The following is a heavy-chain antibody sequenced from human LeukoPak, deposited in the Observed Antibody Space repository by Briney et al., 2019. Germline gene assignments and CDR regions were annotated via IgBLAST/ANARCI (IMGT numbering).Heavy chain of an antibody. V-gene: IGHV1-46*01. J-gene: IGHJ6*04. CDR3: ARGGLPPYYYYGMDV. CDR2: INPSGGST. Sequence: ASVKVSCKASGYTFTSYYMHWVRQAPGQGLEWMGIINPSGGSTSYAQKFQGRVTMTRDTSTSIVYMELSSLRSEDTAVYYCARGGLPPYYYYGMDVWGKGTTVTVSS. CDR1: GYTFTSYY.